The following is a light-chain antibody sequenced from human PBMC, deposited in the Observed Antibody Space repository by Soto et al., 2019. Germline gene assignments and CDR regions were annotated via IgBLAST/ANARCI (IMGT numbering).Light chain of an antibody. V-gene: IGKV3-20*01. CDR1: QSVSSSL. CDR2: GAS. CDR3: QQYDSSPWT. J-gene: IGKJ1*01. Sequence: EIVLTQSPGTLSLSPGERATLSCRASQSVSSSLLAWYQKKPGQALRLLIYGASSRATGIPDRFSGSGSGTDFTLTISRLEPEDFAMYYCQQYDSSPWTFGQGTRVEIK.